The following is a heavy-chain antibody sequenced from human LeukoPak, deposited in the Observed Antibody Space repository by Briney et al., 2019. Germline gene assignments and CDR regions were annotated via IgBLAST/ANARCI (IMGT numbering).Heavy chain of an antibody. Sequence: SETLSLICTVSGDSISSGSYWWSWIRQPPGTGLEWIGSIYDSGSTNYNSALKSRVTISVDTSKNQFSLKLSSVTAADTAVYYCARDGPEPFDYWGQGTLVTVSP. CDR3: ARDGPEPFDY. CDR2: IYDSGST. J-gene: IGHJ4*02. CDR1: GDSISSGSYW. D-gene: IGHD1-14*01. V-gene: IGHV4-61*01.